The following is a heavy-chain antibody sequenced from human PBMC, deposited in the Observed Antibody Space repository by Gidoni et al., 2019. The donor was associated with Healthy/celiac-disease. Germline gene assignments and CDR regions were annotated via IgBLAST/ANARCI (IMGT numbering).Heavy chain of an antibody. D-gene: IGHD6-13*01. V-gene: IGHV3-21*01. CDR1: GFTFRRYS. CDR2: MSSSSSYI. CDR3: ARGPYSSSGRGWFDP. J-gene: IGHJ5*02. Sequence: EVQLVESGGGLVKPGGSLRLSCAASGFTFRRYSMNWVRQAPGKGLEWVSSMSSSSSYIYYADSVKGRFTISRDNAKNSLYLQMNSLRAEDTAVYYCARGPYSSSGRGWFDPWGQGTLVTVSS.